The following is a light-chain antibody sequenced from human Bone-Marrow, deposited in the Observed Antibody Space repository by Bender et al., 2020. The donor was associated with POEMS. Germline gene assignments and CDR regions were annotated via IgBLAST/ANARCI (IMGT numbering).Light chain of an antibody. J-gene: IGLJ3*02. CDR2: VYN. V-gene: IGLV1-40*01. CDR3: QSYDNSLGGWV. Sequence: QPVLPQPPSLPGPPGQRFPTPCTGSSSNTGPGYDKNWSRHLPGPAPKILIYVYNNRPSGVPDRFSGSKSGTSASLAITGLQAEDEGDYYCQSYDNSLGGWVFGGGTKLTVL. CDR1: SSNTGPGYD.